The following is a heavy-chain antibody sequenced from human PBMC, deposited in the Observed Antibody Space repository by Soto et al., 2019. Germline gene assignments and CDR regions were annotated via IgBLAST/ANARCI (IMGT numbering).Heavy chain of an antibody. J-gene: IGHJ6*02. CDR3: AREVPAAVPYYYYGMDV. D-gene: IGHD2-2*01. V-gene: IGHV3-48*02. Sequence: GGSLRLSCAASGFTFSSYSMNWVRQAPGKGLEWVSYISSSSSTIYYADSVKGRFTISRDNAKNSLYLQMNSLRDEDTAVYYCAREVPAAVPYYYYGMDVWGQGTTVTVSS. CDR1: GFTFSSYS. CDR2: ISSSSSTI.